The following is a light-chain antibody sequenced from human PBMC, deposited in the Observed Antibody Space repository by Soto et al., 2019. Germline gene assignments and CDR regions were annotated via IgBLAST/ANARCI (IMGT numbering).Light chain of an antibody. Sequence: QSVLTQPRSVSGSPGQSVTISCTGTSSDVGDYNYVSWYQQHPGKAPKLMIYDVSKRPSGVPDRFSGSKSGNTASLTISGLQAEDEADYHCCSYAGSRYVFGTGTKLTVL. CDR3: CSYAGSRYV. CDR2: DVS. V-gene: IGLV2-11*01. J-gene: IGLJ1*01. CDR1: SSDVGDYNY.